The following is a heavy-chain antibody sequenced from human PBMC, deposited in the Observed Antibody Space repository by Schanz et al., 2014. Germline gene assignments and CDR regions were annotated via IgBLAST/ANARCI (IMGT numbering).Heavy chain of an antibody. V-gene: IGHV3-23*01. D-gene: IGHD2-15*01. CDR2: ISHSGGSK. CDR1: GFTFNSYA. J-gene: IGHJ6*02. Sequence: EVQLLESGGGLVQPGGSLRLSCVASGFTFNSYAMTWVRQAPGKGLEWVSSISHSGGSKYYADSVKGRFTISRDNSENTLYLQMNSLSADDTAVFYCAKGMGYCSGGTCYDYYYYGLDVWGQGTTVTVSS. CDR3: AKGMGYCSGGTCYDYYYYGLDV.